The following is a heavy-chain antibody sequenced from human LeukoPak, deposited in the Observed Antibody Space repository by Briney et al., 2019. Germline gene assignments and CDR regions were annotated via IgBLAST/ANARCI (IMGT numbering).Heavy chain of an antibody. CDR3: ARIPNSWYYDSSADEGFDP. D-gene: IGHD3-22*01. CDR1: GFTFSSYA. V-gene: IGHV3-30-3*01. Sequence: GRSLRLSCAASGFTFSSYAMHWVRQAPGKGLEWVAVISYDGSNKYYADSVKGRFTISRDNSKNTLYLQLNSLRAEDTAVYYCARIPNSWYYDSSADEGFDPWGQGTLVTVSS. CDR2: ISYDGSNK. J-gene: IGHJ5*02.